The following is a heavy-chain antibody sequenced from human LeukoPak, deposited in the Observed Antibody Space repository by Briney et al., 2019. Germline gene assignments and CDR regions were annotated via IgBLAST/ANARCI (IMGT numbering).Heavy chain of an antibody. CDR1: GGSISRSSYY. CDR3: AGRGIAVAGGFDY. V-gene: IGHV4-39*01. D-gene: IGHD6-19*01. Sequence: PSETLSLTCTVSGGSISRSSYYWGWNRQPPGKGLEWIGSIYYSGSTYYNPSLKSRVTISVDTSKNQFSLKLSSVTAADTAVYYCAGRGIAVAGGFDYWGQGTLVTVSS. CDR2: IYYSGST. J-gene: IGHJ4*02.